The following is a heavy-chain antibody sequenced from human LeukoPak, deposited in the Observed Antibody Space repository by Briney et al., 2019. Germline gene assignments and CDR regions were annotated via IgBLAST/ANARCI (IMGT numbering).Heavy chain of an antibody. J-gene: IGHJ4*02. CDR1: GFIFSNYG. D-gene: IGHD6-13*01. CDR2: IWNDGSET. V-gene: IGHV3-33*01. Sequence: PGRSLRLSCAASGFIFSNYGMHWVRQAPGKRLEWVAVIWNDGSETFHADSVKGRFRIARDNSKNTLYLQMNDLRAEDTAVYFCARDMGRAWYGPPDYWGQGTLVTVSS. CDR3: ARDMGRAWYGPPDY.